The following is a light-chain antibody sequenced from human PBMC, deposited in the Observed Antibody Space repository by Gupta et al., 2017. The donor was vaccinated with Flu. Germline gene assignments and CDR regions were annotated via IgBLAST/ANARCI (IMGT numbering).Light chain of an antibody. Sequence: DIQMTQSPSTLSASVGDRVTITCRASQSIRSYLNWYQQKPGKAPKLLIYAASSLQSGVPSRFSGSGSGTDFSLSISSLQPEDSATYYCQQSYSNPWTFGQGTKVEIK. V-gene: IGKV1-39*01. J-gene: IGKJ1*01. CDR2: AAS. CDR3: QQSYSNPWT. CDR1: QSIRSY.